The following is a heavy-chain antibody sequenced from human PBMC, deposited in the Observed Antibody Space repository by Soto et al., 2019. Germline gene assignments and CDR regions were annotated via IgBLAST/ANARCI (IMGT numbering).Heavy chain of an antibody. J-gene: IGHJ5*02. Sequence: SQTLSLTCIVPVASITSYELSWIGLCPGKGLEWIAYTSYTGNANYNPSLKSRVTIPMATHKNQSSLKFTSITAADKAVYYCARDTHAAFTHSFDTWRQGTLVP. CDR3: ARDTHAAFTHSFDT. CDR1: VASITSYE. CDR2: TSYTGNA. V-gene: IGHV4-59*01. D-gene: IGHD2-15*01.